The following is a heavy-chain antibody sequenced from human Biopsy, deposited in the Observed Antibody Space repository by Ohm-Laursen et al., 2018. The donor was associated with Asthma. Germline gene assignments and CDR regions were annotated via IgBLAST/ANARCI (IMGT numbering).Heavy chain of an antibody. CDR3: VRHQYSSSWSTFDY. V-gene: IGHV4-39*01. CDR1: GGSITSSSYY. Sequence: SETLSLTCAVSGGSITSSSYYWGWIRQPPGKGMERIGSMYHSGSPYYHPSLKSRPTISVDTSKNQLSLKMSSVTAADTAVYFCVRHQYSSSWSTFDYWGQGALVTVSS. D-gene: IGHD3-22*01. CDR2: MYHSGSP. J-gene: IGHJ4*02.